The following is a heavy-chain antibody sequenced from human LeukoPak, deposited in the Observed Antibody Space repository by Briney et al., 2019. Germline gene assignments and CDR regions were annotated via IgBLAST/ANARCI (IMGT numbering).Heavy chain of an antibody. CDR1: GGSISSYY. J-gene: IGHJ4*02. V-gene: IGHV4-59*01. CDR2: IYYSGST. CDR3: AREEKAYYYFDY. Sequence: PETLSLTCTVSGGSISSYYWSWIRQPPGKGLEWIGYIYYSGSTNYNPSLKSRVTISVDTSKNQFSLKLSSVTAADTAVYYCAREEKAYYYFDYWGQGTLVTVSS. D-gene: IGHD3-10*01.